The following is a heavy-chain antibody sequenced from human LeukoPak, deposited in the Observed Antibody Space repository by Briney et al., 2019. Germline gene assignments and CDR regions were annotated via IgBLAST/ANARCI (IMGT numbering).Heavy chain of an antibody. D-gene: IGHD5-24*01. CDR2: ISENGDKT. V-gene: IGHV3-23*01. Sequence: GGSLRLSCAVSGFTFSDYGMGWVRQAPGEGLQWVSFISENGDKTFYPDSVKGRFTISRDNSKNTLYLQMNSLRAEDTAVYYCARDKGDGYWYYFDYWGQGTLVTVSS. J-gene: IGHJ4*02. CDR3: ARDKGDGYWYYFDY. CDR1: GFTFSDYG.